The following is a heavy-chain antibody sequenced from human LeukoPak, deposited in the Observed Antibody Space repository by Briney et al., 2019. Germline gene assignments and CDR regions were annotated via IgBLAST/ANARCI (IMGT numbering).Heavy chain of an antibody. D-gene: IGHD1-26*01. V-gene: IGHV4-59*08. CDR1: GGSISSYY. CDR3: ARAIEVGAMTPFDY. CDR2: IYYSGST. J-gene: IGHJ4*02. Sequence: SETLSLTCTVSGGSISSYYWSWIRQPPGKGLKWIGYIYYSGSTNYNPSLKSRVTISIDTSKNQFSLKLSSVTAADTAVYYCARAIEVGAMTPFDYWGQGTLVTVSS.